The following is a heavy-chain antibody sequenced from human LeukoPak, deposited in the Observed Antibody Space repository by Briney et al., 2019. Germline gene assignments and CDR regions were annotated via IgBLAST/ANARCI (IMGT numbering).Heavy chain of an antibody. CDR3: ASANSSSWYRRAFDY. Sequence: SETLSLTCTLSGDSISSSSFYWGWIRQPPGKGLEWIGSFYYGGNTYYNPSLKSRVTISFDTSKNQFSLKLSSVTAADTAVYYCASANSSSWYRRAFDYWGQGTLVTVSS. V-gene: IGHV4-39*07. CDR2: FYYGGNT. J-gene: IGHJ4*02. CDR1: GDSISSSSFY. D-gene: IGHD6-13*01.